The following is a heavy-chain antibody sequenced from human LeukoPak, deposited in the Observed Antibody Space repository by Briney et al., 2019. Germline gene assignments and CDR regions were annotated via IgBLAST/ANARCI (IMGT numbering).Heavy chain of an antibody. CDR3: TKWSGYGDS. J-gene: IGHJ4*02. Sequence: GGSLRLSCAASGFTFSSYAMSWVRQAPGKGLEWVSGISASGDATFYADSVKGRFTISRDNSKNTADLQMNSLRAEDTAVYYCTKWSGYGDSWGQGTLVTVSS. V-gene: IGHV3-23*01. CDR2: ISASGDAT. D-gene: IGHD5-12*01. CDR1: GFTFSSYA.